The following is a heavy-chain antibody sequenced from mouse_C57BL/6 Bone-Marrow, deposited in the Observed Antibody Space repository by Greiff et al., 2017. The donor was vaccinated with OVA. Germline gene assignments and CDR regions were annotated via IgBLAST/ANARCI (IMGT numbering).Heavy chain of an antibody. J-gene: IGHJ2*01. CDR1: GYAFTNYL. CDR2: INPGSGGT. D-gene: IGHD2-4*01. CDR3: AREGLRNYFDY. V-gene: IGHV1-54*01. Sequence: QVQLQQSGAELVRPGTSVKVSCKASGYAFTNYLIEWVKQRPGQGLEWIGVINPGSGGTNYNEKFKGKATLTADKSSSTAYMQLSSLTSEDSAVYFCAREGLRNYFDYWGQGTTLTVSA.